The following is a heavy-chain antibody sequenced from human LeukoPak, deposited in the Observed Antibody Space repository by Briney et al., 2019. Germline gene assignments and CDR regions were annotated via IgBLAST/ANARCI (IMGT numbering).Heavy chain of an antibody. D-gene: IGHD5-18*01. V-gene: IGHV1-2*02. CDR3: ARDAQIYFYGYDY. CDR1: GYTFTGYY. J-gene: IGHJ4*02. CDR2: INPNSGVT. Sequence: ASVKVSCKASGYTFTGYYIHWVRQAPGQGLEWMGWINPNSGVTNYAQKFQGRVTMTRDTSISTAYMELSRLRSDDTAVFYCARDAQIYFYGYDYWGQGTLVTVSS.